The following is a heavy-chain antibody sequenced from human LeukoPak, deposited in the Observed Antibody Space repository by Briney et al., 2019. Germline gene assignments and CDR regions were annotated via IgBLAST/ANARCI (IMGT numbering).Heavy chain of an antibody. CDR3: ASRDGSGISDF. Sequence: GESLKISCKGSGCSFTTYWISWVRQMPGKGLEWMGRIDPSDSYANYSPSFQGHVTFSADKSIRTAYLQWSNLKASDTAMYYCASRDGSGISDFWGQGTLVTVSS. V-gene: IGHV5-10-1*01. J-gene: IGHJ4*02. D-gene: IGHD3-10*01. CDR1: GCSFTTYW. CDR2: IDPSDSYA.